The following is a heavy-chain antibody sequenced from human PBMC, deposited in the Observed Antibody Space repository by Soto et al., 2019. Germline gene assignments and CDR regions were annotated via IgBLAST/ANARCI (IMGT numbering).Heavy chain of an antibody. CDR2: IYPGDSDT. CDR3: ARLGLAYSDSSGFNGFEH. D-gene: IGHD3-22*01. V-gene: IGHV5-51*01. CDR1: GYSFTSYW. J-gene: IGHJ5*02. Sequence: GESLTISCKGSGYSFTSYWIGWLRQMPGKGLEWMGIIYPGDSDTRYSPSFQGQVTISADKSISTAYLQWSSLKASDTAMYYCARLGLAYSDSSGFNGFEHWGQGTLFTVSS.